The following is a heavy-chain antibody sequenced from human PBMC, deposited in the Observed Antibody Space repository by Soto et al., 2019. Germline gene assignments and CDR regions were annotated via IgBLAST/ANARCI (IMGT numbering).Heavy chain of an antibody. J-gene: IGHJ4*02. CDR2: INPSGGGT. V-gene: IGHV1-46*01. D-gene: IGHD5-12*01. Sequence: QVQLVQSGAEVTKPGASVKVSCKASGYTFTSYYIHWVRQAPGQGLEWVGLINPSGGGTTYAPKFQGRVTMTRDTSTSTVYMELNSLRSEDTAVYFCARDAQIGHGYSVYHTYWGQGTLVTVSS. CDR1: GYTFTSYY. CDR3: ARDAQIGHGYSVYHTY.